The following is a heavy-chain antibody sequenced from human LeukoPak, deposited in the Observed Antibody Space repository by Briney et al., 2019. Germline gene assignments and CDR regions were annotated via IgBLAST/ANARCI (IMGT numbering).Heavy chain of an antibody. V-gene: IGHV3-7*01. CDR3: ARDLYHRALRHFDY. J-gene: IGHJ4*02. D-gene: IGHD2-2*01. CDR1: GFTFSDYW. Sequence: QPGGSLRLSCAASGFTFSDYWMSWVRQAPGKGLEWVANIKRDGSEEYYVDSVKGRFTISRDNAKNSLYLQMNSLRAEDTAVYYCARDLYHRALRHFDYWGQGTLVTVSS. CDR2: IKRDGSEE.